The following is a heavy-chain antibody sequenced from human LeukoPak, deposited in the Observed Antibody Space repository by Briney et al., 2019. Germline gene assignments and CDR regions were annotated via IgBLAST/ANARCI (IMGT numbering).Heavy chain of an antibody. CDR3: ARVREWLSGDDAFDI. CDR2: INPNTGGT. V-gene: IGHV1-2*02. Sequence: ASVKVSCKASGYTFTGYYMHWVRQAPGQGLEWMGWINPNTGGTNYAQKFRGRVTMTRDTSISTVYMELSRLRSDDTAVYFCARVREWLSGDDAFDIWGQGTVVTVSS. D-gene: IGHD2-15*01. CDR1: GYTFTGYY. J-gene: IGHJ3*02.